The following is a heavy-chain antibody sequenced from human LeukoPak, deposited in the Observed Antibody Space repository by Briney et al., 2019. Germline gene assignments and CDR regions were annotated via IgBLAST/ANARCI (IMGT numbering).Heavy chain of an antibody. CDR1: GGSISSYY. J-gene: IGHJ5*02. CDR3: ARVGEGVFDP. Sequence: PSETLSLTCTVSGGSISSYYWSWIRQPPGKGLEWIGYIYCSGSTNYNPSLKSRVTISVDTSKNQFSLKLSSVTAADTAVYYCARVGEGVFDPWGQGTLVTVSS. V-gene: IGHV4-59*01. D-gene: IGHD1-26*01. CDR2: IYCSGST.